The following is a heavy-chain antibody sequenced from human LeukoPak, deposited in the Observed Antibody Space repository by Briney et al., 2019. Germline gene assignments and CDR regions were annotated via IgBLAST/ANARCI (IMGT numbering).Heavy chain of an antibody. V-gene: IGHV4-59*01. J-gene: IGHJ4*02. CDR3: ARVDAGIGWFFDY. D-gene: IGHD6-19*01. CDR1: GGSISSYY. CDR2: IYYSGST. Sequence: SETLSLTCTVSGGSISSYYWSWIRQPPGKGLEWIGYIYYSGSTNYNPSLKSRVTISVDTSKNQFSLKLSSVTAADTAVYYCARVDAGIGWFFDYWGQGTLVTVSS.